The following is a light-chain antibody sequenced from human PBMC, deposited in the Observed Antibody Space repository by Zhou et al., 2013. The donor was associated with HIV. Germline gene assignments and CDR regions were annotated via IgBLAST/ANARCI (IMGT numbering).Light chain of an antibody. CDR1: QSISSY. J-gene: IGKJ4*01. Sequence: DIQMTQSPSSLSASVGDRVTITCRASQSISSYLNWYQQKPGKAPKVLIYGASSLQRGVPSRFSGSGSGTDFTLTISSLQPEDSATYYCQKSYTTPALTFGGGTKVEIK. CDR3: QKSYTTPALT. CDR2: GAS. V-gene: IGKV1-39*01.